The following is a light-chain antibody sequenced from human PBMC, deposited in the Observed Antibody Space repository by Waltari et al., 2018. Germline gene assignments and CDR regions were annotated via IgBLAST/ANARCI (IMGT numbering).Light chain of an antibody. J-gene: IGKJ1*01. CDR1: QSVSRA. Sequence: EIVLTQSPGTLSLSLGERATLSCRASQSVSRALAWYQQKPGQAPRLLIYGASTRATGIPDRFSGSGSGTDFSLTISRLEPDYFAVYYCQHYLRLPVTFGQGTTVE. CDR2: GAS. V-gene: IGKV3-20*01. CDR3: QHYLRLPVT.